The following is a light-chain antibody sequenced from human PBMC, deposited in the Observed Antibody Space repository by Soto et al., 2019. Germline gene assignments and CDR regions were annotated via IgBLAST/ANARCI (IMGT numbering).Light chain of an antibody. V-gene: IGKV3-20*01. CDR3: QQYETSVYT. J-gene: IGKJ2*01. Sequence: EIVLTQSPGTLSLSPGERATLSCRASQNFRNSYLAWYQQKPGQAPSLLIYGVSARATGIPDRFSGSGSGTEFTLTISRLEPEDFAVYYCQQYETSVYTFGQGTKLEI. CDR2: GVS. CDR1: QNFRNSY.